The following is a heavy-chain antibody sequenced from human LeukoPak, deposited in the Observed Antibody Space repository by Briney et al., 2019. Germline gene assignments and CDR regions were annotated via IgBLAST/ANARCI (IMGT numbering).Heavy chain of an antibody. CDR3: ARGRSRFLEWFNFDY. CDR1: GYTFTSYG. V-gene: IGHV1-18*01. CDR2: ISAYNGNT. J-gene: IGHJ4*02. Sequence: ASVKVSCKASGYTFTSYGISWVRQAPGKGLEWMGWISAYNGNTNYAQKLQGRVTMTTDTSTSTAYMELRSLRSDDTAVYYCARGRSRFLEWFNFDYWGQGTLVTVSS. D-gene: IGHD3-3*01.